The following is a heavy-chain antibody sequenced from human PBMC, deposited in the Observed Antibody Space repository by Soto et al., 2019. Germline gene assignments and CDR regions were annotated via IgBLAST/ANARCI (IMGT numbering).Heavy chain of an antibody. D-gene: IGHD5-18*01. CDR3: AKDPYSYGPNWFDP. V-gene: IGHV3-23*01. Sequence: GGSLRLSCAAPGFTFSTYAMSWVRQAPGKGLEWVSVINGHGDTTRYADSVKGRFTISRDNSKNTLFLEMNSLRAEDTAMYYCAKDPYSYGPNWFDPWGQGTLVTVSS. J-gene: IGHJ5*02. CDR1: GFTFSTYA. CDR2: INGHGDTT.